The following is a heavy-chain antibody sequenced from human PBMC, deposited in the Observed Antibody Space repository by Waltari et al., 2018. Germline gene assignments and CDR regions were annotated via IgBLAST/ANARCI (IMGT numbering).Heavy chain of an antibody. CDR3: GKGAAAGTIDY. Sequence: EVQLVESGGVVVQPGGSLRLSCAASGFTFDDYTLHWVRQAPGKGLEWVSLISWDGGSTYYADSVKGRFTISRDNSKNSLYLQMNSLRTEDTALYYWGKGAAAGTIDYWGQGTLVTVSS. CDR1: GFTFDDYT. J-gene: IGHJ4*02. CDR2: ISWDGGST. D-gene: IGHD6-13*01. V-gene: IGHV3-43*01.